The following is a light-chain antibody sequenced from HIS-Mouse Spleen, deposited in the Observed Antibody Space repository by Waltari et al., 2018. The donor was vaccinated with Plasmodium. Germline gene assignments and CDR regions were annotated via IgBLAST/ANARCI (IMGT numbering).Light chain of an antibody. Sequence: SYELTQPPSVSVSPGQTARLTCSGDALPQQYAYWYQQKSGQAPVLFIYEDSKRPSGIPERFSGSSSGTMATLTISGAQVEDEADYYCYSTDSSGNHRVFGGGTKLTVL. CDR3: YSTDSSGNHRV. J-gene: IGLJ3*02. CDR1: ALPQQY. V-gene: IGLV3-10*01. CDR2: EDS.